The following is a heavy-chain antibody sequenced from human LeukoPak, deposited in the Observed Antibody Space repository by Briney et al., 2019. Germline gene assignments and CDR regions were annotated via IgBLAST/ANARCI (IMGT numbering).Heavy chain of an antibody. V-gene: IGHV1-18*01. CDR1: GYTFTSYG. Sequence: ASAKVSCKASGYTFTSYGISWVRQAPGQGLEWMGWISAYNGNTNYAQKLQGRVTMTTDTSTSTAYMELRSLRSDDTAVYYCARDEGRRLRFFEWFSYFDYWGQGTLVTVSS. D-gene: IGHD3-3*01. CDR3: ARDEGRRLRFFEWFSYFDY. J-gene: IGHJ4*02. CDR2: ISAYNGNT.